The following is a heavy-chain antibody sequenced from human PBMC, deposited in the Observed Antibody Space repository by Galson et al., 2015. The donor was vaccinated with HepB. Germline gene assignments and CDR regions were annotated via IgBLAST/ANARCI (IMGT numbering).Heavy chain of an antibody. V-gene: IGHV4-31*03. D-gene: IGHD3-22*01. CDR3: ARDGSGSGYYKGPDY. CDR2: IYYSGST. J-gene: IGHJ4*02. CDR1: GGSISSGGYY. Sequence: TLSLTCTVSGGSISSGGYYWSWIRQHPGKGLEWIGYIYYSGSTYYNPSLKSRVTISVDTSKNQFSLKLSSVTAADTAVYYCARDGSGSGYYKGPDYWGQGTLVTVSS.